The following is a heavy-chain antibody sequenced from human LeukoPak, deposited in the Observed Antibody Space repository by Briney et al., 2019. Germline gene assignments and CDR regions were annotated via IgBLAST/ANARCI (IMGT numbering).Heavy chain of an antibody. D-gene: IGHD1-26*01. Sequence: GGSLRLSCAASGLTFSSYAMSWVRQAPGKGLEWASGISGSGGSTYYADSVKGRFTISKDNSKNTLYLQMNSLRAEDTAVYYCAKYSGSYFYGMDVWGQGTTVTVSS. CDR1: GLTFSSYA. J-gene: IGHJ6*02. CDR3: AKYSGSYFYGMDV. V-gene: IGHV3-23*01. CDR2: ISGSGGST.